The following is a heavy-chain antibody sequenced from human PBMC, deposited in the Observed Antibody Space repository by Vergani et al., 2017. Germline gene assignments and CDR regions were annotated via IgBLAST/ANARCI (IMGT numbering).Heavy chain of an antibody. CDR2: IWYDGNTK. Sequence: QVQLVESGGGVVQPGRSLRLSCAASGFTFSSYGMHWVRQAPGKGLEWVAVIWYDGNTKYYADSVKGRFTISRDNSKNTLYLQMRSLRAEDTAVYYCARGRSGNYLMAVWGQGTLVTVSS. CDR3: ARGRSGNYLMAV. D-gene: IGHD1-26*01. CDR1: GFTFSSYG. V-gene: IGHV3-33*01. J-gene: IGHJ4*02.